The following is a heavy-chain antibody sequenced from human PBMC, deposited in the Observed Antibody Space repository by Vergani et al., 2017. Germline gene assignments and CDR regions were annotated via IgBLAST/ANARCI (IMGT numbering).Heavy chain of an antibody. D-gene: IGHD2-15*01. CDR3: AKGVVAAPYYYYMDV. J-gene: IGHJ6*03. CDR2: ISSSSSTI. CDR1: GFTFSSYS. V-gene: IGHV3-48*01. Sequence: EVQLVESGGGLVQPGGSLRLSCAASGFTFSSYSMNWVRQAPGKGLEWVSYISSSSSTIYYADSVKGRFTISRDNAKNSLYRQMNSLRAEDTAVYYCAKGVVAAPYYYYMDVWGKGTTVTVSS.